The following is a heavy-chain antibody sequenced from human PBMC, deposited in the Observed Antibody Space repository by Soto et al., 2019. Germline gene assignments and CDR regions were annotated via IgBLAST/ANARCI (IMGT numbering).Heavy chain of an antibody. CDR2: ISSSGGSV. V-gene: IGHV3-21*01. Sequence: EVQLVESGGGLVKPGGSLRLSCAASGFTFSTYSMNWVRQAPGKGLEWISSISSSGGSVSYAESVKGRFTISRDNAKNSLYLQMGSLRAEDTAVYYCARGRSINTNMDYWGQGTLVTVSS. J-gene: IGHJ4*02. CDR1: GFTFSTYS. CDR3: ARGRSINTNMDY. D-gene: IGHD2-2*01.